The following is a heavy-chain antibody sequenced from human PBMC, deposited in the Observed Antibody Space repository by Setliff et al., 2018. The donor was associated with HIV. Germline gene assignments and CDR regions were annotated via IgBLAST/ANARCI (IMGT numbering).Heavy chain of an antibody. J-gene: IGHJ1*01. D-gene: IGHD6-6*01. CDR3: ARDPAPSSSASYFQH. Sequence: ASVKVSCKASGYTFTSYYMHWVRQAPGQGLELMGIINPSGGSTSYAQNFQGIVTRTRDTSTSTVYMELSSLRSEDTAVYYCARDPAPSSSASYFQHWGQGTPVTVSS. CDR1: GYTFTSYY. CDR2: INPSGGST. V-gene: IGHV1-46*01.